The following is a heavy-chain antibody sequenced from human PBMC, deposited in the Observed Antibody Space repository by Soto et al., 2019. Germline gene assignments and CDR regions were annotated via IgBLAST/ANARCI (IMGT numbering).Heavy chain of an antibody. D-gene: IGHD6-19*01. V-gene: IGHV3-23*01. Sequence: GGSLRLSCAASGFTFSSYAMSWVRQAPGKGLEWVSAISGSGGSTYYADSVKGRFTISRDNSKNTLYLQMNSLRAEDTAVYYCAKSGGYAKNEDYYYMDVWGKGTTVTVSS. CDR1: GFTFSSYA. CDR2: ISGSGGST. J-gene: IGHJ6*03. CDR3: AKSGGYAKNEDYYYMDV.